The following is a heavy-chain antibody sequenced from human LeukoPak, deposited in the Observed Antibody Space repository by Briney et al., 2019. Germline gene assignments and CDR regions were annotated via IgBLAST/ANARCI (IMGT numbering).Heavy chain of an antibody. CDR1: GFSFSSYW. V-gene: IGHV3-7*01. CDR3: AREDHSNYNY. J-gene: IGHJ4*02. Sequence: PGGSLRLSCAAPGFSFSSYWMSWVRQAPGKGPEWVANIKQDGGEKYHVDSVKGRFTISRDNAKNSLYLQMNSLRVEDTAVYYCAREDHSNYNYWGQGTLVTVSS. D-gene: IGHD4-11*01. CDR2: IKQDGGEK.